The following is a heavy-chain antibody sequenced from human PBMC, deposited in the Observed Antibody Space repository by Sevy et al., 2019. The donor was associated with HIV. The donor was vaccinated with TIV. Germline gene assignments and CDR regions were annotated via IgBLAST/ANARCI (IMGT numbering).Heavy chain of an antibody. CDR3: ARGSALDY. CDR1: GFTFSSYA. V-gene: IGHV3-30-3*01. J-gene: IGHJ4*02. Sequence: GSLRLSCAASGFTFSSYAMHWVRQAPGKGLELVAVISYDGSNKYYADFVKGRFTISRDNSKKTLYLQMNTLRAEEKDEHYCARGSALDYWGQGTLVTVSS. CDR2: ISYDGSNK. D-gene: IGHD6-6*01.